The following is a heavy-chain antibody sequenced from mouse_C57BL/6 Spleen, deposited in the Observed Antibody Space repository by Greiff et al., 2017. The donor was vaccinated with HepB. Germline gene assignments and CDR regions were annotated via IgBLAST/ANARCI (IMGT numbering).Heavy chain of an antibody. J-gene: IGHJ1*03. D-gene: IGHD1-1*01. CDR3: ARHEVLSDYGSSYEYFDV. CDR1: GYTFTEYT. CDR2: FYPGSGSI. Sequence: QVQLLQSGAELVKPGASVKLSCKASGYTFTEYTIYWVKQRSGQGLEWIGWFYPGSGSIKYNEKFKDKVTLTADKSSSTVYMELSSLTSEDSAVYFGARHEVLSDYGSSYEYFDVWGTGTTVTVSS. V-gene: IGHV1-62-2*01.